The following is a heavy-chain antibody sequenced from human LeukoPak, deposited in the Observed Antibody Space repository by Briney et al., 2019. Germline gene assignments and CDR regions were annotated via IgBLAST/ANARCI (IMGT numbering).Heavy chain of an antibody. J-gene: IGHJ4*02. CDR2: IIPIFGTA. Sequence: GASVKVSCKASGGTFSSYAISWVRQAPGQGLEWMGGIIPIFGTANYAQKFQGRVTITAAESTSSAYMELSSLRSEDTAVYYCARVDDILTGYPRWGQGTLVTVSS. V-gene: IGHV1-69*01. CDR3: ARVDDILTGYPR. D-gene: IGHD3-9*01. CDR1: GGTFSSYA.